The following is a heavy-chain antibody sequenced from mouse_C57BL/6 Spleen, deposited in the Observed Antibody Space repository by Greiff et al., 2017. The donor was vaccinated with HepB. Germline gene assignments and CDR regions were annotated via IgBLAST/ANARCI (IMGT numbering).Heavy chain of an antibody. V-gene: IGHV1-9*01. CDR2: ILPGSGST. J-gene: IGHJ4*01. Sequence: VQLVESGAELMKPGASVKLSCKATGYTFTGYWIEWVKQRPGHGLEWIGEILPGSGSTNSNEKFKGKATFTADTSSNTAYMQLSSLTTEDSAIYYCARGPDDSLMDYWGQGTSVTVSS. D-gene: IGHD2-4*01. CDR3: ARGPDDSLMDY. CDR1: GYTFTGYW.